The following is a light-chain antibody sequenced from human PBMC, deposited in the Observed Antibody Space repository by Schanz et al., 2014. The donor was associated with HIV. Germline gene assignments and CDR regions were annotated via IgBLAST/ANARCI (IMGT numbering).Light chain of an antibody. V-gene: IGKV3-20*01. CDR3: QQYGNSPPEYT. CDR1: QSVKSNF. Sequence: EIVLTQSPGTLSLSPGERGTLSCRASQSVKSNFIGWYQQKPGQAPRLLIFGASNRATGIPDRCSGGESGTDFTLTISRVEPEDYAVYYCQQYGNSPPEYTFGQGTKLEIK. J-gene: IGKJ2*01. CDR2: GAS.